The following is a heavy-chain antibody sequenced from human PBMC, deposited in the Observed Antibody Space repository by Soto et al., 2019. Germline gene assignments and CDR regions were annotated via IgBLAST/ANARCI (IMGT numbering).Heavy chain of an antibody. CDR1: DFIFTNYD. CDR2: IAVHDNT. D-gene: IGHD2-21*01. J-gene: IGHJ4*02. Sequence: GSLSVSSGTADFIFTNYDINWVRPAPGKGLEWVSAIAVHDNTYYADSVRGRFTMYRDDSTNTVYLQMNRLRLDDAAVYYCAKEARVRSPAGDYFENWAQGTLVTVSS. V-gene: IGHV3-23*01. CDR3: AKEARVRSPAGDYFEN.